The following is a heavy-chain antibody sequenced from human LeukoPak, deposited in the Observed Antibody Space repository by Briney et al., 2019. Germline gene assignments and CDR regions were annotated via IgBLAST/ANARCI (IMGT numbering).Heavy chain of an antibody. J-gene: IGHJ4*02. CDR3: ARDRRGISGYYPFDY. Sequence: PGGSLRLSCAASGFTFSSYGMHWVRQAPGKGLEWVAFIRYDGSNKYYADSVKGRFTISRDNSKNTLYLQMNSLRAEDTAVYYCARDRRGISGYYPFDYWGQGTLVTVSS. V-gene: IGHV3-30*02. CDR2: IRYDGSNK. D-gene: IGHD3-22*01. CDR1: GFTFSSYG.